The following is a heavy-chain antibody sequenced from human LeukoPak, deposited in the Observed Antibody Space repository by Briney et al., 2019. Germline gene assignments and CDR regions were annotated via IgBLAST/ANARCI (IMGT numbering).Heavy chain of an antibody. J-gene: IGHJ4*02. V-gene: IGHV3-7*01. D-gene: IGHD6-6*01. CDR2: IKQDGSDK. CDR1: GFTFSNYY. CDR3: ARDQRVTGRPDIDY. Sequence: GGSLRLSCAASGFTFSNYYMSWVRQAPGKGLEWVANIKQDGSDKSYVDSVKGRFTISRDNAENSLYLQMNSLRAEDTAMYYCARDQRVTGRPDIDYWSQGTLVIVSS.